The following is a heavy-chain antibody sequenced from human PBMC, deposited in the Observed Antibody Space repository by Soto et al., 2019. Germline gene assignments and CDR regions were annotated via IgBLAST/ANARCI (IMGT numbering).Heavy chain of an antibody. J-gene: IGHJ4*02. CDR1: GGSISSSSYY. CDR3: ARRYYYDSSGYYDY. D-gene: IGHD3-22*01. CDR2: IYYSGST. V-gene: IGHV4-39*01. Sequence: SETLSLTCTVSGGSISSSSYYWGWIRQPPGKGLGWIGSIYYSGSTYYNPSLKSQVTISVDTSKNQFSLKLSSVTAADTAVYYCARRYYYDSSGYYDYWGQGTLVTVS.